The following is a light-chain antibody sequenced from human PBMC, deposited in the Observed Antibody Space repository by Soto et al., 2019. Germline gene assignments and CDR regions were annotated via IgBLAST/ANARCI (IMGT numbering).Light chain of an antibody. CDR3: SSYRSIGSLV. CDR2: EVS. Sequence: QSALTQPASVSGSPGQSITISCTGTSSDVGSYNLVSWYQQHPGKAPKLMIYEVSNRPSGVSTRFSGSKSGNTASLTISGLQADDEGDYYCSSYRSIGSLVFGTGTKLTVL. CDR1: SSDVGSYNL. J-gene: IGLJ1*01. V-gene: IGLV2-14*02.